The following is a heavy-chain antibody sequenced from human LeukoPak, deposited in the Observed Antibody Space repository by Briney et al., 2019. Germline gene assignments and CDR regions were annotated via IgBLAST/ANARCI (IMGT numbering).Heavy chain of an antibody. D-gene: IGHD3-10*01. V-gene: IGHV3-53*01. Sequence: PGGSLGLSCAASGFTVSSNYMSWVRQAPGKGLEWVSVIYSGGSTYYADSVKGRFTISRDNSKNTLYLQMNSLRAEDTAVYYCARNAMVRGVIMEGWGQGTLVTVSS. CDR2: IYSGGST. CDR3: ARNAMVRGVIMEG. CDR1: GFTVSSNY. J-gene: IGHJ4*02.